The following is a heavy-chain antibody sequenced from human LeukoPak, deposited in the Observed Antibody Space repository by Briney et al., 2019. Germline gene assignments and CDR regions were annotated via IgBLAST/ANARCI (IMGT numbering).Heavy chain of an antibody. D-gene: IGHD2-15*01. CDR2: INPSGANT. J-gene: IGHJ4*02. CDR3: AKNAVVVAATYYFDY. CDR1: GFTFSNYV. V-gene: IGHV3-23*01. Sequence: GGSLRLSCAVSGFTFSNYVMSWVRQAPGKGLEWISTINPSGANTYYAASVRGRLTISRDNSKDSLHLQMNGLRADDTAIYYCAKNAVVVAATYYFDYWGQGTLVTVSS.